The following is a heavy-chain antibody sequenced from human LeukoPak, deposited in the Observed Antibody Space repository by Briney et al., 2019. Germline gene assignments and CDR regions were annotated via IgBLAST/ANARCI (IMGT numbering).Heavy chain of an antibody. Sequence: PGGSLRLSCAASGFTLLRYAMNWVRQAPGKGREGVSAFSGSGGRAYYADSVKGRVTISRDNTKSTLYLQKNSLRAEDTAVCYCARAVTKQLVRVYDYWGQATQVSVPS. J-gene: IGHJ4*02. CDR3: ARAVTKQLVRVYDY. CDR1: GFTLLRYA. V-gene: IGHV3-23*01. CDR2: FSGSGGRA. D-gene: IGHD6-13*01.